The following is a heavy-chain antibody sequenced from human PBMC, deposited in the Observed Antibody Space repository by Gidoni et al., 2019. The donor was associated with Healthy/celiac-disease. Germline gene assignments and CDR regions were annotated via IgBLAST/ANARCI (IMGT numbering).Heavy chain of an antibody. J-gene: IGHJ5*02. CDR3: VRWSGIFYDH. Sequence: EVQLVESGGGVVQPGGSLRLSCAASGLTVSDNYMSWLRQAPGKGLDWVSMIYAVGTTYYLDSVKGRVTISRDNSKNTLYLQMNSRRAEDTAVYYCVRWSGIFYDHWGPGTLVTVSS. D-gene: IGHD3-3*01. CDR1: GLTVSDNY. V-gene: IGHV3-66*01. CDR2: IYAVGTT.